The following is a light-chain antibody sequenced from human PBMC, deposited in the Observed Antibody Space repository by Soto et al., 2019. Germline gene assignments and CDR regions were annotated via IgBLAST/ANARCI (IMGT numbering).Light chain of an antibody. V-gene: IGKV3-20*01. CDR2: GAS. CDR1: QSVSSSY. CDR3: QQYGSSPR. J-gene: IGKJ3*01. Sequence: EMVMTQSPSTLSVSPGERATLSCRASQSVSSSYLAWYQQKPGQAPRLLIYGASSRATGIPDRFSGSGSGTDFTLTISRLEPEDFAVYYCQQYGSSPRFGPGTKEDI.